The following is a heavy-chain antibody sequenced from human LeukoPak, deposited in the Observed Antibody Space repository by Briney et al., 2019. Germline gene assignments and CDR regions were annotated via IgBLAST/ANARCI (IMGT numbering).Heavy chain of an antibody. CDR2: IYYSGST. V-gene: IGHV4-39*07. CDR1: GGSISTSNYY. D-gene: IGHD2-8*01. J-gene: IGHJ4*02. Sequence: PSETLSLTCTVSGGSISTSNYYWGWIRQPPGKGLEWIGSIYYSGSTYYNPSLKSRVTISVDTSKNQFSLKLSSVTAADTAVYYCARETIVLMAYSDYWGQGTLVTVSS. CDR3: ARETIVLMAYSDY.